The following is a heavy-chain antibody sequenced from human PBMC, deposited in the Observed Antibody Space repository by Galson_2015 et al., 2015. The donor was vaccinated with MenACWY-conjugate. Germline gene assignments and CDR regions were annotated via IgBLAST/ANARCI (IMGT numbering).Heavy chain of an antibody. CDR3: VRGSIGWRGMDI. D-gene: IGHD2-15*01. Sequence: SLRLSCAASGFVFSDYCMHWVRHAPGKGLECVSRICAGGISIMYGDSVGGRFTISRDDAENTLYLQMDGVRADDTAVYFCVRGSIGWRGMDIWGQGTTVTVSS. CDR1: GFVFSDYC. J-gene: IGHJ6*02. V-gene: IGHV3-74*03. CDR2: ICAGGISI.